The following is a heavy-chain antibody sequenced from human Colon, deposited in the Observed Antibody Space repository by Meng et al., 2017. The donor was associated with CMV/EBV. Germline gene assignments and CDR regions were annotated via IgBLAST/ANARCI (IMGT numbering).Heavy chain of an antibody. Sequence: QVQLQESGPGLVKPSGTLSLTCVVSGASLIGTSWWNWVRQPPGRGLEWIGEIFHDGTTNYNPSLKSRVAISIDKSKNQFSLKVTSVTAADTAVYFCGDPPAGYWGQGVLVTVSS. CDR2: IFHDGTT. V-gene: IGHV4-4*02. CDR1: GASLIGTSW. CDR3: GDPPAGY. J-gene: IGHJ4*02.